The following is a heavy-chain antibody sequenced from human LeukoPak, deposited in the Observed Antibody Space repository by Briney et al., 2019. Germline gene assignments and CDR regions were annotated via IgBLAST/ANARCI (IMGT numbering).Heavy chain of an antibody. CDR1: GYTFTGYY. D-gene: IGHD6-19*01. Sequence: EASVKVSCKASGYTFTGYYMHWVRQAPGQGLEWMGWINPNSGGTNYAQKFQGRVTMTTDTSTSTAYMELRSLRSDDTAVYYCARDVAVAGLKEGSWFDPWGQGTLVTVSS. J-gene: IGHJ5*02. V-gene: IGHV1-2*02. CDR3: ARDVAVAGLKEGSWFDP. CDR2: INPNSGGT.